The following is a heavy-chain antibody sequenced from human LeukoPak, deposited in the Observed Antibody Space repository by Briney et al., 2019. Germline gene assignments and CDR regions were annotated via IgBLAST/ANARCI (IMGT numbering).Heavy chain of an antibody. CDR3: ARGSCGECPPGY. CDR1: GFTISSYY. V-gene: IGHV4-59*01. D-gene: IGHD2-21*01. CDR2: INYSRNT. J-gene: IGHJ4*02. Sequence: SETLSLTCTGSGFTISSYYWSWIRQPPGKGLEWIGYINYSRNTNYNPSLKSRVTISVDTSKNQFSLKLSSVTAADTAVYYCARGSCGECPPGYWGQGTLVTVSS.